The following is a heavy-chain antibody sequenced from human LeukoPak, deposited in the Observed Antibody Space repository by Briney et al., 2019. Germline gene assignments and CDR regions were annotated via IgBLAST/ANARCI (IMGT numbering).Heavy chain of an antibody. J-gene: IGHJ4*02. D-gene: IGHD6-13*01. CDR2: ISAYNGNT. CDR3: ARDHSSSWYSPLSPFDY. CDR1: GYTFTSYG. Sequence: ASVKVSCKASGYTFTSYGISWVRQAPGQGPEWMGWISAYNGNTNYAQKLQGRVTMTTDTSTSTAYMELRSLRSDDTAVYYCARDHSSSWYSPLSPFDYWGQGTLVTVSS. V-gene: IGHV1-18*01.